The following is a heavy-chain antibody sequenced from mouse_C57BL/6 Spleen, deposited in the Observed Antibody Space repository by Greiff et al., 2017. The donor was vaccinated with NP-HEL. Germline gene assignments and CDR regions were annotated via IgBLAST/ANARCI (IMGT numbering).Heavy chain of an antibody. CDR1: GFTFSSYT. CDR2: ISGGGGNT. CDR3: ARNYGSSHYFDV. J-gene: IGHJ1*03. D-gene: IGHD1-1*01. V-gene: IGHV5-9*01. Sequence: DVMLVESGGGLVKPGGSLKLSCAASGFTFSSYTMSWVRQTPEKRLEWVATISGGGGNTYYPDSVKGRFTISIDNAKNTLYRQMSSLRSEDTAWYYYARNYGSSHYFDVWGTGTTVTVSS.